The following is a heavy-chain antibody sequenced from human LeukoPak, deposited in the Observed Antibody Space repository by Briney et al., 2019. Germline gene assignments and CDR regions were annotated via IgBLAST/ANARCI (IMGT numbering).Heavy chain of an antibody. V-gene: IGHV3-9*01. CDR2: ISWNSGSI. D-gene: IGHD6-13*01. CDR3: AKGTYSSSVYYFDY. J-gene: IGHJ4*02. Sequence: GGSLRLSCAASGFTFDDYAMHWVRQAPGKGLEWVSGISWNSGSIGYADSVKGRFTISRDNAKNSLYLQMNSLRAEDTALYYCAKGTYSSSVYYFDYWGQGTLVTVSS. CDR1: GFTFDDYA.